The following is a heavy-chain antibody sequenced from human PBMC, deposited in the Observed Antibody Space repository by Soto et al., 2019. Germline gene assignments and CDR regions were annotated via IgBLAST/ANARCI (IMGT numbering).Heavy chain of an antibody. CDR2: INHSGST. Sequence: SETLSLTCAVYGGSFSGYYWSWIRQPPGKGLEWIGEINHSGSTNYNPSLKSRVTISVDTSKNQFSLKLRSVTAADTAVYYCAVKCYDILTGYYNGLDYWGQGTLVTVSS. CDR3: AVKCYDILTGYYNGLDY. D-gene: IGHD3-9*01. CDR1: GGSFSGYY. V-gene: IGHV4-34*01. J-gene: IGHJ4*02.